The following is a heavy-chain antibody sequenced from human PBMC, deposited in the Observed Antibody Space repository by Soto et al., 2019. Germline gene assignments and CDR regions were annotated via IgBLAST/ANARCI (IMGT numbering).Heavy chain of an antibody. CDR3: AKDRTSNFWSAYFDS. CDR1: GFTFSSYA. Sequence: QVQLVESGGGVVQPGRSLRLSCAASGFTFSSYAMHWVRQAPGKGLEWVAVISYDGNDESYTDSVKGRFTISRDTSKNTLYLQMNSLRREDTAVYYCAKDRTSNFWSAYFDSWGQGTVIAVSS. J-gene: IGHJ4*02. D-gene: IGHD3-3*01. V-gene: IGHV3-30-3*01. CDR2: ISYDGNDE.